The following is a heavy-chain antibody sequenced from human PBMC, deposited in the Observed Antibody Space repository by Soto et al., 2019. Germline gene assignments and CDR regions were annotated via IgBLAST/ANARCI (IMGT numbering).Heavy chain of an antibody. V-gene: IGHV1-8*01. CDR3: ASAEAYYEILTGYYGYYYYGMDV. CDR1: GYTFTSYD. Sequence: ASVKVSCKASGYTFTSYDINWVRQATGQGLEWMGWMNPNSGNTGYAQKFQGRVTMTRNTSISTAYMELSSLRSEDTAVYYCASAEAYYEILTGYYGYYYYGMDVWGQGTPVTVSS. J-gene: IGHJ6*02. CDR2: MNPNSGNT. D-gene: IGHD3-9*01.